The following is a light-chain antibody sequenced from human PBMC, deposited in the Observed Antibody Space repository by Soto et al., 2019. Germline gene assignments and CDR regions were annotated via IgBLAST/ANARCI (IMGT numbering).Light chain of an antibody. CDR2: GAS. CDR1: QSVSSNY. CDR3: QQYDSPPRT. J-gene: IGKJ1*01. V-gene: IGKV3-20*01. Sequence: EIVLTQSPGTLSLSPGERATLSCRASQSVSSNYLAWYQQKPGQAPRLLIYGASRSATGIPDRFSGSGSGTDFTLTISRPEPEDFAVYYCQQYDSPPRTFGQGTKVEIQ.